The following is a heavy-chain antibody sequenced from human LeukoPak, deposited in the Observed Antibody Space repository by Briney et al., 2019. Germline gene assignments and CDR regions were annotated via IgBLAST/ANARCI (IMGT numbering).Heavy chain of an antibody. CDR1: GFILSSNY. V-gene: IGHV3-53*01. J-gene: IGHJ4*02. CDR3: ARDPGRVGDY. CDR2: IYSSGKT. Sequence: PGGSLRLSRALSGFILSSNYMSWVRQAPGKGLECVSGIYSSGKTYYADPVKGRFTISRDNSKNTLYLQMNSLRVEDTAVYYCARDPGRVGDYWGQGTPVTVSS. D-gene: IGHD2-2*01.